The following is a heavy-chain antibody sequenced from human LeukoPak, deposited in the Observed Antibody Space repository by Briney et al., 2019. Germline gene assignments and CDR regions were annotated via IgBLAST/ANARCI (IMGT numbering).Heavy chain of an antibody. V-gene: IGHV4-34*01. D-gene: IGHD6-19*01. Sequence: RASETLSLTCAVYGGSFSGYYWSWIRQPPGKGLEWIGEINHSGSTNYNPSLKSRVTISVDTSKNQFSLKLSSVTAADTAVYYCARVYSSGWPHAPWGQGTLVTVSS. CDR2: INHSGST. CDR3: ARVYSSGWPHAP. J-gene: IGHJ5*02. CDR1: GGSFSGYY.